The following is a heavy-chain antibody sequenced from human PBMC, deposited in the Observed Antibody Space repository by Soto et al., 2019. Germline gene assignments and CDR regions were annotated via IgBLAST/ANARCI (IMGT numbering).Heavy chain of an antibody. CDR3: TSGPEVLDY. Sequence: QVQLVQSGAEVKKPGASVKVSCKASGYTFTSYGINWVRQAPGPGLEWMGWISAYNGNTNYAQKLQGSVTLTTDTATSTASMALRSRRSEDTAVYYCTSGPEVLDYWGQGTLVTVSS. CDR1: GYTFTSYG. J-gene: IGHJ4*02. V-gene: IGHV1-18*01. CDR2: ISAYNGNT.